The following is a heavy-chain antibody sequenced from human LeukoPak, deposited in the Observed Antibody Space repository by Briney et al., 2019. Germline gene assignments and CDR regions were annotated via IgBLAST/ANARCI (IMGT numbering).Heavy chain of an antibody. J-gene: IGHJ4*02. CDR2: ISSSSSYI. D-gene: IGHD6-13*01. CDR3: ARVGKQQLPY. CDR1: GFTFSSYS. V-gene: IGHV3-21*01. Sequence: GRSLRLSCAASGFTFSSYSMNWVRQAPGKGLEWVSSISSSSSYIYYADSVKGRFTISRDNAKNSLYLQMNSLRAEDTAVYYCARVGKQQLPYWGQGTLVTVSS.